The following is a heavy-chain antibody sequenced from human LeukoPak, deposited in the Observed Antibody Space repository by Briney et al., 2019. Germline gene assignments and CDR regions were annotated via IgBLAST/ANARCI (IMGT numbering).Heavy chain of an antibody. CDR1: GFTFSSYA. CDR2: ISGSGGST. CDR3: AKSPVRGYYDSSGYYCLDY. J-gene: IGHJ4*02. Sequence: PGGSLRLSCAASGFTFSSYAMSWVRQAPGKGLEWVSAISGSGGSTYYADSVKGRFTISRDNSKNTLYLQMNSLRAEDTAVYYCAKSPVRGYYDSSGYYCLDYWGQGTLVTVSS. V-gene: IGHV3-23*01. D-gene: IGHD3-22*01.